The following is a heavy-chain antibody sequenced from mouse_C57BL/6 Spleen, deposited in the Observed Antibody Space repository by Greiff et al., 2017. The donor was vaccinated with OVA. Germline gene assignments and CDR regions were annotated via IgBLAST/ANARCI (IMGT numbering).Heavy chain of an antibody. CDR3: ARDEGDYGWFAY. Sequence: DVHLVESEGGLVQPGSSMKLSCTASGFTFSDYYMAWVRQVPEKGLEWVANINYDGSSTYYLDSLKSRFIISRENAKNILYLQMSSLKSEDTATYYCARDEGDYGWFAYWGQGTLVTVSA. CDR1: GFTFSDYY. J-gene: IGHJ3*01. V-gene: IGHV5-16*01. D-gene: IGHD1-1*01. CDR2: INYDGSST.